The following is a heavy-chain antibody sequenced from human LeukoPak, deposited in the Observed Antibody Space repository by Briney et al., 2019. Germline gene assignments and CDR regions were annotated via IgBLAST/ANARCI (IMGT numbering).Heavy chain of an antibody. Sequence: ASVKVSCKASGYTFTGYYMHWVRQAPGQGLECMGWISPNSGGTNYAQKFQGRVTMTRDTSISTAYMELSRLRSDDTAVYYCASMYYDSSGYYRDYYYYGMDVWGQGTTVTVSS. J-gene: IGHJ6*02. CDR3: ASMYYDSSGYYRDYYYYGMDV. V-gene: IGHV1-2*02. CDR1: GYTFTGYY. CDR2: ISPNSGGT. D-gene: IGHD3-22*01.